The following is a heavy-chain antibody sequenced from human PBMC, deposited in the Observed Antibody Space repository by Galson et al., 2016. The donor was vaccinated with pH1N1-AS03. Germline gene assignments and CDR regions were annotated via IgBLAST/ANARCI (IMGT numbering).Heavy chain of an antibody. J-gene: IGHJ6*02. CDR3: AKEHSNFYGIDV. V-gene: IGHV3-30*02. CDR1: GFSFSSYG. D-gene: IGHD4-11*01. CDR2: IPDDGNNK. Sequence: LRLPCAASGFSFSSYGMHWARQAPGKGLEWVAFIPDDGNNKYDSASAKGRLTISRDNSKNTVYLQMNSLRAEDTAVYYCAKEHSNFYGIDVWGQGTTVTVSS.